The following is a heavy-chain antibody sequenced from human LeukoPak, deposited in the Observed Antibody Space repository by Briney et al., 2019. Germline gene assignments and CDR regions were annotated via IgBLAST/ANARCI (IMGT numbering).Heavy chain of an antibody. Sequence: GESLRLSCAPSGLTFSNYAMSWVRQAPGEGLEWVSAISTTGIATYYADSVKGPFTISRDKSKNTLYLQMSGLRAEDTAVYYCAKAADGVPPGKPLNWFDPRGQGTLVTVSS. CDR1: GLTFSNYA. D-gene: IGHD2-2*02. CDR3: AKAADGVPPGKPLNWFDP. V-gene: IGHV3-23*01. J-gene: IGHJ5*02. CDR2: ISTTGIAT.